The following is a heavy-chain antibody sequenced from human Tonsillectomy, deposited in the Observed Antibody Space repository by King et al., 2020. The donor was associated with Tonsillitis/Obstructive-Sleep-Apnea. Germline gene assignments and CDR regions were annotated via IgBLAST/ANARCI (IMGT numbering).Heavy chain of an antibody. CDR2: ISYDGSNK. D-gene: IGHD3-9*01. V-gene: IGHV3-30*04. CDR1: EFTFNTYT. Sequence: VQLVESGGGVVQSGRSLRLSCAASEFTFNTYTMHWVRQAPGKGLEWVAVISYDGSNKYYADSVKGRFTISRDNSKNTLYLQMNILRAEDTAVYYCARYPTAYFDWSLGLTNFYYWGQGTLVTVSS. J-gene: IGHJ4*02. CDR3: ARYPTAYFDWSLGLTNFYY.